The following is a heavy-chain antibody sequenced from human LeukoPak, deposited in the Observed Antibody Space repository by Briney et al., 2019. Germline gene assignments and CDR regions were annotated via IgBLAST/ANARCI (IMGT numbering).Heavy chain of an antibody. CDR2: INHSGST. D-gene: IGHD2-15*01. J-gene: IGHJ4*02. CDR1: GGSFSGYY. CDR3: ARRPRGYCSGGSCLTTASLYYFDY. V-gene: IGHV4-34*01. Sequence: SETPSLTCAVYGGSFSGYYWSWIRQPPGKGLEWIGEINHSGSTNYNPSLKSRVTISVDTSKNQFSLKLSSVTAADTAVYYCARRPRGYCSGGSCLTTASLYYFDYWGQGTLVTVSS.